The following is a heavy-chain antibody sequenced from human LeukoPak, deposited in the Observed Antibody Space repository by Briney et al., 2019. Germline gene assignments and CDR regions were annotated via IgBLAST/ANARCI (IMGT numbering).Heavy chain of an antibody. Sequence: GESLKISCKGSGYSFTSYWIGWLRQMPGKGLEWMGIIYPGDSDTRYSPSFQGQVTISADKSISTAYLQWSSLKASDTAMYYCVRLSDSSGSYPTGDYWGQGTLVTVSS. CDR2: IYPGDSDT. J-gene: IGHJ4*02. V-gene: IGHV5-51*01. CDR1: GYSFTSYW. CDR3: VRLSDSSGSYPTGDY. D-gene: IGHD3-22*01.